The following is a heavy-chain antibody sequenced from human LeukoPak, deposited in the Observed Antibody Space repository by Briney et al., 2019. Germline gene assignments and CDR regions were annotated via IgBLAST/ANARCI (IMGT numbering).Heavy chain of an antibody. CDR1: GFTFSSYA. Sequence: GGSLRLSCAASGFTFSSYAMHWVRQAPGKGLEWVAVISYDGSNKYYADSVKGRFTISRDNSKNTLYLQMNSLRAEDTAVYYCARDLYYYDSSGYFDYWGQGTLVTVSS. V-gene: IGHV3-30*01. CDR3: ARDLYYYDSSGYFDY. D-gene: IGHD3-22*01. CDR2: ISYDGSNK. J-gene: IGHJ4*02.